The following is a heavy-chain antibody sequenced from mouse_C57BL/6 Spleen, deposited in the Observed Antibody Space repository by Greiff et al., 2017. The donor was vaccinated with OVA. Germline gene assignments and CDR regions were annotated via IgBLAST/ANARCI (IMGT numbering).Heavy chain of an antibody. V-gene: IGHV1-55*01. J-gene: IGHJ2*01. D-gene: IGHD2-9*01. CDR1: GYTFTSYW. CDR3: ARYSYYGYYFDY. CDR2: IYPGSGST. Sequence: QVQLQQPGAELVKPGASVKMSCKASGYTFTSYWITWVKQRPGQGLEWIGDIYPGSGSTNYNEKFKSKATLTVDTSSSTAYMQLSSLTSEYSAVYYCARYSYYGYYFDYWGQGTTLTVSS.